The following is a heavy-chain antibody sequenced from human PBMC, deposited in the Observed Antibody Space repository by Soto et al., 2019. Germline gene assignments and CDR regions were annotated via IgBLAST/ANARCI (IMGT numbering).Heavy chain of an antibody. CDR2: INHSGST. CDR1: GAAFSGYY. Sequence: QVQLQQWGAGLLKPSETLSLTCAVYGAAFSGYYWIWIRQPPGTGLEWMEEINHSGSTNYNPSLKSRVTISVDTSKTPFSLKLTSVTAANTAVYYCARDKIPGLFDYWGQGTLITVSS. J-gene: IGHJ4*02. CDR3: ARDKIPGLFDY. V-gene: IGHV4-34*01. D-gene: IGHD2-21*01.